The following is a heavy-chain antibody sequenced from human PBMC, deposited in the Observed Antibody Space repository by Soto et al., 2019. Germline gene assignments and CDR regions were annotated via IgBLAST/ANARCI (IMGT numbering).Heavy chain of an antibody. CDR2: MNSDGSTT. J-gene: IGHJ4*02. CDR3: ATAEVDY. Sequence: GGSLRLSCTVSGVTFANHGMHWVRQAPGKGLEWVSRMNSDGSTTDYADSVKGRFTVSRDNAKNTLYLQMNSLRAEDTAVYYCATAEVDYWGPGTLVTVSS. V-gene: IGHV3-74*01. CDR1: GVTFANHG.